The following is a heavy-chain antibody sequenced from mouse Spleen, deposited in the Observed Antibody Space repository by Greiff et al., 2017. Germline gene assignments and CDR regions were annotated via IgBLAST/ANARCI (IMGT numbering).Heavy chain of an antibody. Sequence: VQLQQSGAELVKPGASVKLSCTASGFNINDTYMHWVKQRPEQGLEWIGRIDPANGNTKYDPKFQGKATITADTSSNTAYLQLSNLTSEYTAVYYCARLLTTVVAGPFDYWGQGTTLTVSS. J-gene: IGHJ2*01. CDR2: IDPANGNT. CDR1: GFNINDTY. D-gene: IGHD1-1*01. CDR3: ARLLTTVVAGPFDY. V-gene: IGHV14-3*02.